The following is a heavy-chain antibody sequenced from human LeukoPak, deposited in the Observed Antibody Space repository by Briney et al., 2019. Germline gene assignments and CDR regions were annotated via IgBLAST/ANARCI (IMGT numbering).Heavy chain of an antibody. CDR1: GYTFTSYY. V-gene: IGHV1-46*01. Sequence: ASVKVSCKASGYTFTSYYMHWVRQAPGQGLEWVGRIIPLLGVRNYAQQFQGRVTITADDPPNTTYMQLSRLTYEDAAVYYCVRHPPDPATDLDWGQGTLVSVSS. CDR3: VRHPPDPATDLD. J-gene: IGHJ1*01. CDR2: IIPLLGVR.